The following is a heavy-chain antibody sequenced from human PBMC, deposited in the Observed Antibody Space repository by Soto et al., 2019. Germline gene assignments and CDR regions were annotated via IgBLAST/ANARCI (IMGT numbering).Heavy chain of an antibody. Sequence: SMRLPCGASGVTFVSYAGSWVSQATGKGLEWVSAISGSGGSTYYADSVKGRFTISRDNSKNTLYLQMNSLRAEDTAVYYCAKWRIGAAGAFDIWGQGTMVTVSS. D-gene: IGHD3-10*01. CDR1: GVTFVSYA. CDR3: AKWRIGAAGAFDI. V-gene: IGHV3-23*01. CDR2: ISGSGGST. J-gene: IGHJ3*02.